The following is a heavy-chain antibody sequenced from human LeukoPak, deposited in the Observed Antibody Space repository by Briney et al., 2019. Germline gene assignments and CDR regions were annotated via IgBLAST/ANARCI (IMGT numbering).Heavy chain of an antibody. V-gene: IGHV3-23*01. CDR1: GFTFSTYA. CDR3: ARDNSGWYGSFQH. D-gene: IGHD6-19*01. CDR2: ISGNGGST. Sequence: GGSLRLSCAASGFTFSTYAMSWVRQAPGKGLEWVSTISGNGGSTYYADSVKGRFTISRDNSKNTLYLQMNSLRAEDTAVYYCARDNSGWYGSFQHWGQGTLVTVSS. J-gene: IGHJ1*01.